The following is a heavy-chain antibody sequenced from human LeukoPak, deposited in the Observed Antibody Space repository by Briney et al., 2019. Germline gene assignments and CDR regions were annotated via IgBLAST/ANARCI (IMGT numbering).Heavy chain of an antibody. CDR3: ARDQGPVVRGVITRSDAFDI. CDR2: IKQDGSEK. Sequence: AGGSLRLSCAASGFTFSNAWMSWVRQAPGKGLEWVANIKQDGSEKYYVDSVKGRFTISRDNAKNSLYLQMNSLRAEDTAVYYCARDQGPVVRGVITRSDAFDIWGQGTMVTVSS. CDR1: GFTFSNAW. J-gene: IGHJ3*02. D-gene: IGHD3-10*01. V-gene: IGHV3-7*01.